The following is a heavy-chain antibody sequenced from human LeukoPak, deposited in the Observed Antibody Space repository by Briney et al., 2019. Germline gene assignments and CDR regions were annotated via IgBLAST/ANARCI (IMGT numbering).Heavy chain of an antibody. J-gene: IGHJ1*01. Sequence: PGRSLRLSCAASGFTFDDYAMHWVRQAPGKGLEWVSGISWNSGSIGYADSVKGRFTISRDNAKNSLYLQMNSLRAEDMALYYCAKGAHSKPARWGYFQHWGQGTLVTGSS. CDR2: ISWNSGSI. CDR1: GFTFDDYA. V-gene: IGHV3-9*03. D-gene: IGHD1-26*01. CDR3: AKGAHSKPARWGYFQH.